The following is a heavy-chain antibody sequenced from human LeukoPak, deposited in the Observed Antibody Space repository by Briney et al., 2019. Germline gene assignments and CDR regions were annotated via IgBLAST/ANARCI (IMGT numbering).Heavy chain of an antibody. J-gene: IGHJ4*02. V-gene: IGHV4-59*01. CDR3: ARGGGYASPIGY. Sequence: SETLSLTCTLSGGSISTYYWSWIRQPPGKGLEWIGYIYHSGSTNYNPSLKSRVTISVDTSKNPCSLKLSSVTAADTAVYYCARGGGYASPIGYWGQGALVTVSS. D-gene: IGHD5-12*01. CDR2: IYHSGST. CDR1: GGSISTYY.